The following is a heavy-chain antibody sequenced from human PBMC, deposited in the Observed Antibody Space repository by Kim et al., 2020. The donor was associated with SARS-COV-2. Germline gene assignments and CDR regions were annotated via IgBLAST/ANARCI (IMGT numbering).Heavy chain of an antibody. CDR2: MNPNSGNT. V-gene: IGHV1-8*01. Sequence: ASVKVSCKASGYTFTSYDINWVRQATGQGLEWMGWMNPNSGNTGYAQKFQGRVTMTRNTSISTAYMELSSLRSEDTAVYYCARGYSGYDSYYYGMDVWGQGTTVTVSS. CDR1: GYTFTSYD. J-gene: IGHJ6*02. CDR3: ARGYSGYDSYYYGMDV. D-gene: IGHD5-12*01.